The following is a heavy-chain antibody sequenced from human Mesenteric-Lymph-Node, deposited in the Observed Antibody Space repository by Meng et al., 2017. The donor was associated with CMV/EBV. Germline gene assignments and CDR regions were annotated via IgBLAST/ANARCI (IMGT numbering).Heavy chain of an antibody. D-gene: IGHD3-16*01. Sequence: GGPLRLSCAASGFPFSDYYMNWVRQAPGKGLEWVSSISSSSTIYYADSVKGRFTISRDNAKNSLYLQMNSLRAEDTAVYYCARDCGFFTYYFDYWGQGTLVTVSS. CDR3: ARDCGFFTYYFDY. CDR2: ISSSSTI. V-gene: IGHV3-69-1*01. J-gene: IGHJ4*02. CDR1: GFPFSDYY.